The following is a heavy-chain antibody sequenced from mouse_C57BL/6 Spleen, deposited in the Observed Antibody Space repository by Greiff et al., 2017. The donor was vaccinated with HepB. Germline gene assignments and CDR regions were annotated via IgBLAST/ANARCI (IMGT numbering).Heavy chain of an antibody. D-gene: IGHD4-1*01. Sequence: EVQLQQSGPELVKPGASVKISCKASGYTFTDYYMNWVKQSHGKSLEWIGDINPNNGGTSYNQKFKGKATLTVDKSSSTAYMELRSLTSEDSAVYYCARPELGPFAYWGQGTLVTVSA. CDR1: GYTFTDYY. CDR2: INPNNGGT. CDR3: ARPELGPFAY. J-gene: IGHJ3*01. V-gene: IGHV1-26*01.